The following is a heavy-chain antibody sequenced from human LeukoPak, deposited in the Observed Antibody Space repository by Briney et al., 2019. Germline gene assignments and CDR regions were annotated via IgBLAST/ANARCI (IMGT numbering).Heavy chain of an antibody. CDR2: IIPILGIA. CDR3: ARGGLQIDY. D-gene: IGHD5-24*01. J-gene: IGHJ4*02. Sequence: ASVRVSCKASGGTFSSYAISWVRQAPGQGPEWMGRIIPILGIANYAQKFQGRVTITADKSTSTAYMELSSLRSEDTAVYYCARGGLQIDYWGQGTLVTVSS. CDR1: GGTFSSYA. V-gene: IGHV1-69*04.